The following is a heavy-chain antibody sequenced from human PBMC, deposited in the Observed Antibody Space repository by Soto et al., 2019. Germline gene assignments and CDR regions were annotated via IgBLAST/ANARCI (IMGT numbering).Heavy chain of an antibody. Sequence: GGSLRLSCAVSGFFFSNFALRWVRQAPGKGLGWMALISYDGNNTKYGDSVKDRLTISRDNSKHTLYLEMTSVRAEDTAIYYCEKQTGEGIFTHSGALGNWGQGTLVTVSS. CDR1: GFFFSNFA. J-gene: IGHJ4*02. CDR3: EKQTGEGIFTHSGALGN. D-gene: IGHD1-26*01. V-gene: IGHV3-30-3*02. CDR2: ISYDGNNT.